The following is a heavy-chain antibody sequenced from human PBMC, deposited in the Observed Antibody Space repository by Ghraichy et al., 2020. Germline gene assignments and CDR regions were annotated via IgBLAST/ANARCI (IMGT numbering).Heavy chain of an antibody. CDR2: IIPIFGTA. CDR1: GGTFSSYA. Sequence: SVKVSCKASGGTFSSYAISWVRQAPGQGLEWMGGIIPIFGTANYAQKFQGRVTITADKSTSTAYMELSSLRSEDTAVYYCASYYYYDSSGYLRSYDAFDIWGQGTMVTVSS. V-gene: IGHV1-69*06. J-gene: IGHJ3*02. CDR3: ASYYYYDSSGYLRSYDAFDI. D-gene: IGHD3-22*01.